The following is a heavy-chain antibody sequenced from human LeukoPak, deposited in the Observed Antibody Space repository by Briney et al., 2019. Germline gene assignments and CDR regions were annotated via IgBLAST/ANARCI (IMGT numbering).Heavy chain of an antibody. J-gene: IGHJ4*02. CDR3: ARDGDGGDSSY. D-gene: IGHD4-23*01. V-gene: IGHV1-69*04. Sequence: ASVKVSFKASGGTFSSYAISWVRQAPGQGLEWMGRIIPILGIANYAQKFQGRVTITADKSTSTAYMELSSLRSEDTAVYYCARDGDGGDSSYWGQGTLVTVSS. CDR2: IIPILGIA. CDR1: GGTFSSYA.